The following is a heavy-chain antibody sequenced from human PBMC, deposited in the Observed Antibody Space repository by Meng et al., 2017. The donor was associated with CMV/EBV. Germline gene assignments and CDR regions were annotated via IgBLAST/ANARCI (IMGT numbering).Heavy chain of an antibody. CDR3: ARDGANRAFDY. J-gene: IGHJ4*02. V-gene: IGHV1-69*04. Sequence: SVKVSCKASGGTFSSYTISWVRQAPGQGLEWMGRIIPILGIANYAQKFQGRVTITADKSTSTAYMELNSLRAEDTAVYYCARDGANRAFDYWGQGTLVTVSS. CDR2: IIPILGIA. CDR1: GGTFSSYT. D-gene: IGHD3-16*01.